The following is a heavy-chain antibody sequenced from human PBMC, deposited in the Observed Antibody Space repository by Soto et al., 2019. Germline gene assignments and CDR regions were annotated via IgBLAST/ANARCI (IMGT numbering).Heavy chain of an antibody. D-gene: IGHD3-16*02. CDR2: ISAYNGNT. J-gene: IGHJ3*02. Sequence: QVQLVQSGAEVKKPGASVKVSCKASGYTFSSYGISWVRQAPGQGLEWMGWISAYNGNTDYAQKLQCRVTMTTDTSTSTAYMELRSLRSDDTAVYYCARALGDYYDYVWGTYRLDPGAFDIWGQGTMVTVSS. V-gene: IGHV1-18*01. CDR1: GYTFSSYG. CDR3: ARALGDYYDYVWGTYRLDPGAFDI.